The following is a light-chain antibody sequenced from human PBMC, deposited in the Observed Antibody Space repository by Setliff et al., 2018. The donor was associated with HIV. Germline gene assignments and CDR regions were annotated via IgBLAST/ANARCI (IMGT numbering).Light chain of an antibody. CDR2: DAS. CDR3: QQFNRYPLT. Sequence: AIQLTQSPSSLSASVGYRVTIACRASQGINSALAWYQQKPGKTPNLLIYDASSLESGVPSRFSGGGSGTNFTLTISSLQPDDFANYYCQQFNRYPLTFGGGTKVDIK. CDR1: QGINSA. J-gene: IGKJ4*01. V-gene: IGKV1-13*02.